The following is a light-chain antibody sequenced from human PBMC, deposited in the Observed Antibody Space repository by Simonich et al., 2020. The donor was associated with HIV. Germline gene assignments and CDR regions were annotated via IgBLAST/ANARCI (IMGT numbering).Light chain of an antibody. CDR2: WAS. CDR1: QSVLYSSNNKNY. Sequence: DIVMTQSPDSLAVSLGERATINCKSSQSVLYSSNNKNYLAWYQQKPGQPPKLLIYWASTRESGVPDRFSGSGSGTDFALTISSLQAEDVAVYYCQQYYGPPLTFGGGTKLEIK. V-gene: IGKV4-1*01. J-gene: IGKJ4*01. CDR3: QQYYGPPLT.